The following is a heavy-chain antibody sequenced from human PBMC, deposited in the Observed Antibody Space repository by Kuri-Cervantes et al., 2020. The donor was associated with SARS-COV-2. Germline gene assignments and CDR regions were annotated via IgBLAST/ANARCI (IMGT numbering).Heavy chain of an antibody. J-gene: IGHJ4*02. V-gene: IGHV1-69*11. CDR3: AREGGRYNWNFRVFG. CDR2: IIGMTGTV. Sequence: SVKVSCKASGVTFSIFDMSWVRLAPGQGPEWMGRIIGMTGTVHYALNFKDRVTITADASTSTAYMELSSLRSEDTAVYYCAREGGRYNWNFRVFGWGQGTVVTVSS. CDR1: GVTFSIFD. D-gene: IGHD1-7*01.